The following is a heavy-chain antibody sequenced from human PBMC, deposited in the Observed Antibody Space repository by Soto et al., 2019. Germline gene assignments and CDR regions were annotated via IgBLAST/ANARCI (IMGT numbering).Heavy chain of an antibody. V-gene: IGHV1-3*01. CDR3: AGSYGDYGSFYYYYYGMDV. CDR1: GYTFTSYA. Sequence: ASVKVSCKASGYTFTSYAMHWVRQAPGQRLEWMGWINAGNGNTKYSQKFQGRVTITRDTSASTAYMELSSLRSEDTAVYYCAGSYGDYGSFYYYYYGMDVWGQGTTVTV. CDR2: INAGNGNT. D-gene: IGHD4-17*01. J-gene: IGHJ6*02.